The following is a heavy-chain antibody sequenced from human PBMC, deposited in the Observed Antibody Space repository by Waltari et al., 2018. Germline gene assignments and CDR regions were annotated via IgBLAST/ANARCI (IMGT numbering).Heavy chain of an antibody. V-gene: IGHV1-8*01. D-gene: IGHD1-26*01. CDR2: MNPNSGNT. Sequence: QVQLVQSGAEVKKPGASVKVSCKASGYTFTSYDINWVRQATGQGLEWMGWMNPNSGNTIYAQKFQGRVTMTEDTSTDTAYMELSSLRSEDTAVYYCAGYLSGSPLTFAFDIWGQGTMVIVSS. CDR3: AGYLSGSPLTFAFDI. CDR1: GYTFTSYD. J-gene: IGHJ3*02.